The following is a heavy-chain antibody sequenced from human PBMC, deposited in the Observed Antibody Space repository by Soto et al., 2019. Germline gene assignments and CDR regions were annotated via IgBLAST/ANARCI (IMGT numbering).Heavy chain of an antibody. J-gene: IGHJ4*02. CDR1: GYTFTSYG. V-gene: IGHV1-18*01. CDR2: ISAYKGNT. CDR3: ARDASGSNQDY. D-gene: IGHD5-12*01. Sequence: ASVKVSCKASGYTFTSYGISWVRQAPGQGLEWMGWISAYKGNTNYAQKQQGRVNKTKDTSPSTAYMVLRSLRFDDTAVYYCARDASGSNQDYWGQGTLVTVSS.